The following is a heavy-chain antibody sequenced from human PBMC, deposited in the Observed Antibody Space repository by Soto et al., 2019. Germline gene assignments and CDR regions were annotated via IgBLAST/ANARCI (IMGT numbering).Heavy chain of an antibody. V-gene: IGHV3-21*06. CDR1: GFMFSAYT. CDR2: ISDDSSYI. Sequence: PGGSLRLSCAASGFMFSAYTMNWVRQAPGKGLEWLSSISDDSSYIDYADSLRGRFTVSRDNARNSLYLQIDSLGVEDTAVYYCATPYCCNRWGPETRVTVSS. J-gene: IGHJ5*02. CDR3: ATPYCCNR. D-gene: IGHD2-15*01.